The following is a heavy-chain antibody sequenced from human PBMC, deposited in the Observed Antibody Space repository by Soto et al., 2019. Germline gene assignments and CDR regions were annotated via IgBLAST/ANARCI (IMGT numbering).Heavy chain of an antibody. V-gene: IGHV4-31*03. Sequence: QVQLQESGPGLVKPSQTLSLTCTVSGGSISSGDYYWSWIRQHPGKGLEWIGYIYYSGSTYYNPSLTRRVTISADTSKNQFSLKLSSVTAADTAVYYCARWPQLEPRFDYWGQGTLVTVSS. J-gene: IGHJ4*02. CDR1: GGSISSGDYY. CDR3: ARWPQLEPRFDY. D-gene: IGHD1-1*01. CDR2: IYYSGST.